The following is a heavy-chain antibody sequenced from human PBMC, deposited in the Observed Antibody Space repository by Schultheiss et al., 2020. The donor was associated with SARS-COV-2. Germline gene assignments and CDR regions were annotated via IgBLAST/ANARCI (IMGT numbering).Heavy chain of an antibody. CDR3: ARYCSSTSCSWGAFDI. D-gene: IGHD2-2*01. CDR2: ISGSSNYI. Sequence: GGSLRLSCAASGFTFSSYAMHWVRQAPGKGLEWVSSISGSSNYIYSADSLTGRFTISRDNAKNSLYLQMNSLRAEDTAVYYCARYCSSTSCSWGAFDIWGQGTMVTVSS. V-gene: IGHV3-21*01. CDR1: GFTFSSYA. J-gene: IGHJ3*02.